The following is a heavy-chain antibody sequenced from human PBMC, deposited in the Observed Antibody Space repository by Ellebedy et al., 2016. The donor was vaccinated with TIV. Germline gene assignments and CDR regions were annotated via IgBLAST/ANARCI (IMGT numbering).Heavy chain of an antibody. CDR2: ISAYNGNT. Sequence: ASVKVSXKASGGTFSSYAISWVRQAPGQGLEWMGWISAYNGNTNYAQKLQGRVTMTTDTSTSTAYMELRSLRSDDTAVYYCASVSPNYDYVWGSYEGGFDYWGQGTLVTVSS. V-gene: IGHV1-18*01. CDR3: ASVSPNYDYVWGSYEGGFDY. D-gene: IGHD3-16*01. J-gene: IGHJ4*02. CDR1: GGTFSSYA.